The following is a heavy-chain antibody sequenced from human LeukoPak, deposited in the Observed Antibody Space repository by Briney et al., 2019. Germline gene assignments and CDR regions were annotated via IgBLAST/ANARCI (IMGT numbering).Heavy chain of an antibody. CDR2: ISAYNGNT. V-gene: IGHV1-18*01. CDR3: ARVVGSYGSYNWFDP. Sequence: GASVKVSCKASGYTFTSYGISWVRQAPGQGLEWMGWISAYNGNTNYAQKLQGRVTMTTDTSTSTAYMELRSLRSGDTAVYYCARVVGSYGSYNWFDPWGQGTLVTVSS. CDR1: GYTFTSYG. J-gene: IGHJ5*02. D-gene: IGHD5-18*01.